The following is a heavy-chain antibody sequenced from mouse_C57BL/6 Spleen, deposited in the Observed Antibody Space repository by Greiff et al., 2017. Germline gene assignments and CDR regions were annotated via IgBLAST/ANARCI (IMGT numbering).Heavy chain of an antibody. CDR1: GYTFTSYW. CDR2: IDPSDSYT. J-gene: IGHJ2*01. D-gene: IGHD1-1*02. V-gene: IGHV1-50*01. CDR3: ARRGLWGLDY. Sequence: VQLQQPGAELVKPGASVKLSCKASGYTFTSYWMQWVKQRPGPGLEWIGEIDPSDSYTNYNQKFKGKATLTVDTSSSTAYMQLSSLTSEDSAVYYCARRGLWGLDYWGQGTTLTVSS.